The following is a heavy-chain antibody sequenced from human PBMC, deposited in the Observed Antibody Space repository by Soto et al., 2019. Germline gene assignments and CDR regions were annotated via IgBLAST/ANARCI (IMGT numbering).Heavy chain of an antibody. CDR2: IYHAGSV. Sequence: PSETLSLTCAVSWYSIGSGYYWAWIRQSPGKGLEWIGSIYHAGSVYYNPSLNGRVALSMDTSKNHFSLKLTSVTAADTAVYYCARTFDYYGMDVWGQGTTVTVS. CDR1: WYSIGSGYY. V-gene: IGHV4-38-2*01. J-gene: IGHJ6*02. CDR3: ARTFDYYGMDV.